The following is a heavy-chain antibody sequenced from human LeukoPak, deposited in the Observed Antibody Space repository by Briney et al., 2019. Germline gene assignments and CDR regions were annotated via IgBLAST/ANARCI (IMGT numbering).Heavy chain of an antibody. CDR3: AKDTGSGTYYTNIDY. Sequence: PGGSLRLSCAASGFTFDDYAVHWVRQAPGKGLEWVSGISWNSGSINYADSVKGRFTISRDNAKNSLYMQMNSLRAEDTALYYCAKDTGSGTYYTNIDYWGQGTLVTVSS. CDR1: GFTFDDYA. CDR2: ISWNSGSI. J-gene: IGHJ4*02. D-gene: IGHD3-10*01. V-gene: IGHV3-9*01.